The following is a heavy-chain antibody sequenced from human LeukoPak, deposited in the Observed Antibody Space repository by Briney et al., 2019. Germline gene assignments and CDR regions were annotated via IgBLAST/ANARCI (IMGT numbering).Heavy chain of an antibody. D-gene: IGHD3-22*01. CDR3: ARTSEIVVVTLFDY. J-gene: IGHJ4*02. CDR2: INHSGST. Sequence: PSETLSLTCAVYGGSFSGYYWSWIRQPPGKGLEWIGEINHSGSTNYNPSLKSRVTISVDTSKNQFSLKLSSVTAADTAVYYCARTSEIVVVTLFDYWGQGTLVTVSS. CDR1: GGSFSGYY. V-gene: IGHV4-34*01.